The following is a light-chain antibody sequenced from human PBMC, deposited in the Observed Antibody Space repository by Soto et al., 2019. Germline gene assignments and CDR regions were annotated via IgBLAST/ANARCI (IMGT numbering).Light chain of an antibody. CDR3: QQYDDWLRLT. CDR2: GAS. CDR1: QSVNIY. V-gene: IGKV3D-15*01. J-gene: IGKJ4*01. Sequence: EIVMTQSPATLSVSPGERATLSCRASQSVNIYLAWYQQKPGQAPRLLIFGASSRATGIPARFSGSGSGTELTLTIRSLQSEDFAVYFCQQYDDWLRLTFGGGTKVEIK.